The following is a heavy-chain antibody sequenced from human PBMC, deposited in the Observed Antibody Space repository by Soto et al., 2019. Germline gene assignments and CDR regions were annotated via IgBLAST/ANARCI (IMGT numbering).Heavy chain of an antibody. J-gene: IGHJ3*02. CDR2: IDRWGSYM. Sequence: EVQLVESGGDLVQPGGSLRVSCAVSGFTFSDYSMNWVRQAPGKGLEWVSYIDRWGSYMYYADSVKGRFTISRDNGKTSLYLQMNSRRVEETAVYYCVRDHLYAFDIWGQGTMVTVFS. V-gene: IGHV3-48*01. CDR1: GFTFSDYS. CDR3: VRDHLYAFDI. D-gene: IGHD3-3*02.